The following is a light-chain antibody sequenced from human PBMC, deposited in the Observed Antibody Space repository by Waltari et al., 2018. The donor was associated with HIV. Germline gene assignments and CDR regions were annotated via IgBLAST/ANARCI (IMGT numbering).Light chain of an antibody. CDR3: QQYGSSPYT. CDR2: AAL. J-gene: IGKJ2*01. V-gene: IGKV3-20*01. CDR1: QSVSSNY. Sequence: SCRASQSVSSNYLAWYQQKPGQAPRLLIYAALNRATGIPDRFSGSGSGADFTLTISRLEPQDFVVYYCQQYGSSPYTFGQGTKLEIK.